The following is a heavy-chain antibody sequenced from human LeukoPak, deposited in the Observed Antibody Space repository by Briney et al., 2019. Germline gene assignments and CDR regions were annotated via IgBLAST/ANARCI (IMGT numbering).Heavy chain of an antibody. V-gene: IGHV1-8*01. CDR3: ATTMVRGVIRVCGMDV. CDR1: GYTFTSYD. D-gene: IGHD3-10*01. J-gene: IGHJ6*02. CDR2: MNPNSGNT. Sequence: ASVKVSCKASGYTFTSYDINWVRQATGQGLEWMGWMNPNSGNTGYAQKFQGRVTMTRNTSISTAYMELSSLRSEDTAVYYCATTMVRGVIRVCGMDVWGQGTTVTVSS.